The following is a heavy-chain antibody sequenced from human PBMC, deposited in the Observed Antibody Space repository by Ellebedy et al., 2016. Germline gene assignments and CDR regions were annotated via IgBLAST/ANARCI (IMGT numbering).Heavy chain of an antibody. J-gene: IGHJ4*02. Sequence: GESLKISXSASGFPFSSFAMHWVRQAPGKGLEWVAVLSFDGINTHYSDSVKGRFTISRDTSKNTLYLHMNGLRADDTAVYYCAKGNSGFIKYYFDYWGQGTPVTVSS. D-gene: IGHD5-12*01. V-gene: IGHV3-30*18. CDR2: LSFDGINT. CDR3: AKGNSGFIKYYFDY. CDR1: GFPFSSFA.